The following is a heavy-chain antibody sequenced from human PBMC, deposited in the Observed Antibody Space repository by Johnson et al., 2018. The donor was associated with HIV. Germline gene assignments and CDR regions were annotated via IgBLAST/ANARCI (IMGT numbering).Heavy chain of an antibody. CDR3: STPRPNWGWNAFHI. V-gene: IGHV3-15*01. CDR2: IKRKTDGGTT. J-gene: IGHJ3*02. D-gene: IGHD7-27*01. Sequence: VRLVESGGGVVQPGGSLRLSCAASGFTFSNYAMYWIRQAPGKGLEWVGRIKRKTDGGTTDYAAPVKGRFTISRDDSKNTLYLQMNSLKTEDTAVYYCSTPRPNWGWNAFHIWGQGTMVTVSS. CDR1: GFTFSNYA.